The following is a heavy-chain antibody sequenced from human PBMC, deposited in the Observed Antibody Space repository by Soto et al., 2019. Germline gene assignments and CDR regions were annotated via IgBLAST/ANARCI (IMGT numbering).Heavy chain of an antibody. CDR3: ARDTKKLFTMIVVGPEYSMDV. D-gene: IGHD3-22*01. J-gene: IGHJ6*02. CDR1: GYTFTSYG. Sequence: QVQLVQSGAEVKKPGASVKVSCKASGYTFTSYGISWVRQAPGQGLEWMGWISAYNGNTNYAQKLQGRVTMTTDTSTSTAYMERRSLRSDDTAVYYCARDTKKLFTMIVVGPEYSMDVWGQGTTVTVSS. V-gene: IGHV1-18*01. CDR2: ISAYNGNT.